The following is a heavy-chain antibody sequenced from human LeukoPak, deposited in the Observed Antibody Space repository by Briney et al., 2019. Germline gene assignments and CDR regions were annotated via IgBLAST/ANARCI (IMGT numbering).Heavy chain of an antibody. CDR2: PSGSGITT. J-gene: IGHJ4*01. CDR3: AKGIYSSGWSYFDY. CDR1: GFTFSNSA. V-gene: IGHV3-23*01. Sequence: GGSLRLSCAASGFTFSNSAKSWVRQAPGKGLEWVSTPSGSGITTYYADSVKGRFTISRDNSKNTLYLQMNSLRAEDTAVYYCAKGIYSSGWSYFDYWGHGTLVTVSS. D-gene: IGHD6-19*01.